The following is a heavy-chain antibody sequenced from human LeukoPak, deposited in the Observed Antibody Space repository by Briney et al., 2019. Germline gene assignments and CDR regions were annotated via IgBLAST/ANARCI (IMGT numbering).Heavy chain of an antibody. V-gene: IGHV3-48*03. CDR1: GFIFSSYE. D-gene: IGHD3-22*01. CDR2: ISGSGSTI. J-gene: IGHJ5*02. CDR3: ARGGYSDTSASDMT. Sequence: GGSLRLSCATSGFIFSSYEMNWVRQAPGKGLEWISYISGSGSTIYYADSVKGRLSISRDNAKNSVYLQMSSLRAEDTAVYYCARGGYSDTSASDMTWGQGTLVTVSS.